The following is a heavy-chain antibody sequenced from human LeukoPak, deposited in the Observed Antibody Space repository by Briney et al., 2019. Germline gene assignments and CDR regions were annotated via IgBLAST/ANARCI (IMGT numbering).Heavy chain of an antibody. J-gene: IGHJ6*03. CDR1: GFTFSSYA. Sequence: GGSLRLSCAASGFTFSSYAMHWVRQAPGKGLEYVSAISSNGGSTYYANSVKGRFTISRDNSKNTLYLQMGSLRAEDMAVYYCARDGYCSSTSCLGYYYYYMDVWGKGTTVTVSS. CDR2: ISSNGGST. V-gene: IGHV3-64*01. D-gene: IGHD2-2*03. CDR3: ARDGYCSSTSCLGYYYYYMDV.